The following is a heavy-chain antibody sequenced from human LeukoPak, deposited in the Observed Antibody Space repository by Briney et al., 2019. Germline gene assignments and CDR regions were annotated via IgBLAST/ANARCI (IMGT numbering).Heavy chain of an antibody. CDR3: ARAERWLQLIDY. D-gene: IGHD5-24*01. CDR1: GGSISSYY. Sequence: SETLSLTCTVSGGSISSYYWSWIRQPPGKGLEGMGYIYYSGSTNYYPSLKSRVTISVDTSKNQFSLKLSSVTAADTAVYYCARAERWLQLIDYWGQGTLVTVSS. V-gene: IGHV4-59*01. CDR2: IYYSGST. J-gene: IGHJ4*02.